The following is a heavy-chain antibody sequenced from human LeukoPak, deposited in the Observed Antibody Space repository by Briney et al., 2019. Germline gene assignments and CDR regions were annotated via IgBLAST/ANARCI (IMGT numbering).Heavy chain of an antibody. CDR1: GYTFTDYY. J-gene: IGHJ3*02. CDR3: ARPHDGGSYSNDAFDI. CDR2: IHPDSGGT. Sequence: GASVKVSCTASGYTFTDYYIHWVRQAPGQGLEWMGWIHPDSGGTRYSQKFQGRVTMTRDTSINTVYMELSRLRSDDTAVYYCARPHDGGSYSNDAFDILGQGTMVTVSS. V-gene: IGHV1-2*02. D-gene: IGHD1-26*01.